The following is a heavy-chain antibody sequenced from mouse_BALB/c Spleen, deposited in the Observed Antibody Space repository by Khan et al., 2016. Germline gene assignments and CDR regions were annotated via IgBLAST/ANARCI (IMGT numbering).Heavy chain of an antibody. Sequence: EVQLVESGPDLVKPSQSLSLTCTVTGYSITSIYSWHWIRQFPGNRLEWMDYIHSSGSTNYNPSLKSRISITRDTSKNQFFLQLNSVTTEDTATXYCARGDYFGNSWYFDVWGAGTTVTVSS. J-gene: IGHJ1*01. CDR2: IHSSGST. D-gene: IGHD1-1*01. V-gene: IGHV3-1*02. CDR1: GYSITSIYS. CDR3: ARGDYFGNSWYFDV.